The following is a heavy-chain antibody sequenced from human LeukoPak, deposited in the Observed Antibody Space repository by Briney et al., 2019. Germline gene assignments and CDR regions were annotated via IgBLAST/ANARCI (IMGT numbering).Heavy chain of an antibody. Sequence: ASVKVSCKVSGYTLTELSMHWVRQAPGKGLEWMGGFDPEDGETIYAQKFQGRVTMTEDTSTDTAYMELSSLRSEDTAVYYCARVPSLRYCSGGSCYSFYFDYWGQGTLVTVSS. CDR3: ARVPSLRYCSGGSCYSFYFDY. CDR2: FDPEDGET. CDR1: GYTLTELS. V-gene: IGHV1-24*01. J-gene: IGHJ4*02. D-gene: IGHD2-15*01.